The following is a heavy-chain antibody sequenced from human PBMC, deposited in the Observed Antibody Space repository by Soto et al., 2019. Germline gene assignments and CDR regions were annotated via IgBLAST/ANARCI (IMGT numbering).Heavy chain of an antibody. Sequence: QVQLQESGPGLVRPSQTLSLTCSVSGGSVSSSGHYWSWIRQHPGKGLEWIGYIYYSGSTYYNPSLESRLTMSLDTSKNEFSLKLSSVTAADTAVYYCAREEGGTRGYYYIDVWGKGTTVTVSS. CDR1: GGSVSSSGHY. D-gene: IGHD1-1*01. CDR3: AREEGGTRGYYYIDV. V-gene: IGHV4-31*03. CDR2: IYYSGST. J-gene: IGHJ6*03.